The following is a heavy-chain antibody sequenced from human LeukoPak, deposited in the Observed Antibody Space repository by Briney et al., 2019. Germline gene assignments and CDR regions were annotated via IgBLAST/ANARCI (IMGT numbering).Heavy chain of an antibody. J-gene: IGHJ4*02. V-gene: IGHV4-39*07. D-gene: IGHD3-10*01. CDR1: GGSISSSSYY. CDR3: ARDSRSIFDY. CDR2: IYYSGST. Sequence: SETLSLTCTVSGGSISSSSYYWGWIRQPPGKGLEWIGSIYYSGSTYYSPSLKSRVTISVDTSKNQFSLKLSSVTAADTAVYYSARDSRSIFDYWGQGTRLTVS.